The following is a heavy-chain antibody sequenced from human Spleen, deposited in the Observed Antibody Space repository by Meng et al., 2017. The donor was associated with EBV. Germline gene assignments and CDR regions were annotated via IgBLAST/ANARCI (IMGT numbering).Heavy chain of an antibody. V-gene: IGHV4-61*01. CDR1: GASVSSNTYY. J-gene: IGHJ4*02. D-gene: IGHD1-26*01. Sequence: QLQRPGPGLVKSSGTLSLTCTVSGASVSSNTYYWSWIRQPPGKRLEWIGNIYYSGDTKYNPSLESRVTISLHTSKNQFSLRLTSVTAADTAVYYCVREVRSGSYFNDYWGQGTLVTVSS. CDR2: IYYSGDT. CDR3: VREVRSGSYFNDY.